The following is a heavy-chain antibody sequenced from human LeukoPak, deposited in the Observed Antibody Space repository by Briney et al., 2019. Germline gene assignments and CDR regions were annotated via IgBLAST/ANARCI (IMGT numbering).Heavy chain of an antibody. D-gene: IGHD3-10*01. CDR3: ARGGNRFGGFYFDY. J-gene: IGHJ4*02. V-gene: IGHV4-31*03. Sequence: SQTLSLTCTVSADSLSSGGHYWAWIRQFPGKGLESIGFIHHSGRSRHNPSLKDRVAISVDTSRKQFALKLSSVTAADTAMYYCARGGNRFGGFYFDYWSQGIQVIVSS. CDR2: IHHSGRS. CDR1: ADSLSSGGHY.